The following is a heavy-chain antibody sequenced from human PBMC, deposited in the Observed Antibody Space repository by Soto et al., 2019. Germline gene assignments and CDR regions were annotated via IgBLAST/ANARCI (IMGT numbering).Heavy chain of an antibody. CDR2: IIPIFGTA. Sequence: VKVSCKASGGTFSSYAISWVRQAPGQGLEWMGGIIPIFGTANYAQKFQGRVTITADESTSTAYMELSSLRSEDTAVYYCAVRNWNDDYYGMDVWGQGTTVTVSS. CDR3: AVRNWNDDYYGMDV. CDR1: GGTFSSYA. D-gene: IGHD1-1*01. V-gene: IGHV1-69*13. J-gene: IGHJ6*02.